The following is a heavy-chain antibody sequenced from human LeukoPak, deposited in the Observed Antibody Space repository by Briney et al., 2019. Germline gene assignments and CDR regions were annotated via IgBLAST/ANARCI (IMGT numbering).Heavy chain of an antibody. D-gene: IGHD6-19*01. CDR3: ASYEYSSGWNDAFDI. CDR2: IIPILGIA. Sequence: GASLKISCRASAGTFSSYAISCVRQPPGQGLEWRVRIIPILGIANDAQKFQGRVTITADKSTSTAYMELSSLRSEDTAVYYCASYEYSSGWNDAFDIWGQGTMVTVSS. CDR1: AGTFSSYA. V-gene: IGHV1-69*04. J-gene: IGHJ3*02.